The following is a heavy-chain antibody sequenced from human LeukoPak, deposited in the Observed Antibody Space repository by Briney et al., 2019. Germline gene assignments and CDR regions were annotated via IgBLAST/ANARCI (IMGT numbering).Heavy chain of an antibody. D-gene: IGHD1-26*01. Sequence: PSETLSLTCAVYGGSFSWYYWSWISQPPGKWLEWIGEINHSGSTNYNPSLKSRVTISVDTSKNQFSLKLSSVTAADTAVYYCARRHWGATIDYWGQGTLVTVSS. J-gene: IGHJ4*02. CDR3: ARRHWGATIDY. CDR1: GGSFSWYY. V-gene: IGHV4-34*01. CDR2: INHSGST.